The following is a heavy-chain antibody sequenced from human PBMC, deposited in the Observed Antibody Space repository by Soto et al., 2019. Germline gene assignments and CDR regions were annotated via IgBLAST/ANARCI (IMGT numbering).Heavy chain of an antibody. CDR1: GFTFSSYE. D-gene: IGHD2-15*01. CDR3: ARDLESGARSMGNYYFDY. V-gene: IGHV3-48*03. CDR2: ISSSGSTI. J-gene: IGHJ4*02. Sequence: HPGGSLRLSCAASGFTFSSYEMNWVRQAPGKGLEWVSYISSSGSTIYYADSVKGRFTISRDNAKNSLYLQMNSLRAEDTAVYYCARDLESGARSMGNYYFDYWGQGTLVTVSS.